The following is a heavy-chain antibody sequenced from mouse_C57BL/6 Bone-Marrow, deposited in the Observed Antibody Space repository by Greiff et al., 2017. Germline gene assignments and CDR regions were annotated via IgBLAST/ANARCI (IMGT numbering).Heavy chain of an antibody. CDR1: GFTFSDYY. J-gene: IGHJ3*01. V-gene: IGHV5-16*01. Sequence: EVMLVESEGGLVQPGSSMKLSCTASGFTFSDYYMAWVRQVPEKGLEWVANINYDGSSTYYLDSLKSRFIISRDNAKNILYLQMSSLKSEDTATYYCAREEMDGSSYGGFAYWGQGTLVTVSA. D-gene: IGHD1-1*01. CDR2: INYDGSST. CDR3: AREEMDGSSYGGFAY.